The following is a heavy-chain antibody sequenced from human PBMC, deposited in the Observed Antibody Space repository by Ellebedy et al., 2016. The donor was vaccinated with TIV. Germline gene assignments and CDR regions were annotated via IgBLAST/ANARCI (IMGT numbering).Heavy chain of an antibody. D-gene: IGHD4-23*01. CDR1: GYTFTSYG. CDR2: INPSGGST. CDR3: ARVQLDYGGNSYPLDY. J-gene: IGHJ4*02. V-gene: IGHV1-46*01. Sequence: AASVKVSCKASGYTFTSYGISWVRQAPGQGLEWMGIINPSGGSTSYAQKFQGRVTMTRDTSTSTVYMELSSLRSEDTAVYYCARVQLDYGGNSYPLDYWGQGTLVTVSS.